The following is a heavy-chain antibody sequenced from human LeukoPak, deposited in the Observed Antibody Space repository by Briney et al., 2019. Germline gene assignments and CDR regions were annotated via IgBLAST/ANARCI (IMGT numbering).Heavy chain of an antibody. Sequence: GASVKVSCKASGYTFTGYYMHWVRQAPGQGLEWMGWINPNSGGTNYAQKFQGRVTMTRDTSISTAYMELSRLRSDDTAVYYCARNTLFGVVHDTRYYYYYYMDVWGKGTTVTVSS. J-gene: IGHJ6*03. CDR1: GYTFTGYY. D-gene: IGHD3-3*01. CDR3: ARNTLFGVVHDTRYYYYYYMDV. CDR2: INPNSGGT. V-gene: IGHV1-2*02.